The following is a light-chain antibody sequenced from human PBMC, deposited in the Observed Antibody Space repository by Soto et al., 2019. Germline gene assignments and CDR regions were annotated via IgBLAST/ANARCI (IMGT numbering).Light chain of an antibody. CDR2: DVI. CDR3: CSFAGTYAYV. V-gene: IGLV2-11*01. J-gene: IGLJ1*01. Sequence: QSALTQPRSVSGSPGQSVTISCTGTSSDVGAYSYVSWYQQYPGKAPTLIIYDVIKRPSGDPDRFSGSKSGNTASLTISGLQAEDEADYYCCSFAGTYAYVFGTGTKLTVL. CDR1: SSDVGAYSY.